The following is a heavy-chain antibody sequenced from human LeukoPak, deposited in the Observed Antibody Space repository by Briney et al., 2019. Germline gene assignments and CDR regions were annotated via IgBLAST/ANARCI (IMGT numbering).Heavy chain of an antibody. CDR3: ARDLGPSSYGYEVNY. J-gene: IGHJ4*02. CDR1: GYTFTRYG. CDR2: ISAYDGNT. D-gene: IGHD5-18*01. V-gene: IGHV1-18*01. Sequence: GASAKVSCKASGYTFTRYGITWVRQAPGQGLEWMGWISAYDGNTNYAQKIQGRVTMRTDTSTSTAYMELRSLRSDDTAVYYCARDLGPSSYGYEVNYWGQGTLVTVSS.